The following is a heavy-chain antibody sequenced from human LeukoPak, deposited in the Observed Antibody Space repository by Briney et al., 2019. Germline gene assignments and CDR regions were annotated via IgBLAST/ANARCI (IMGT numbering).Heavy chain of an antibody. CDR3: ARSYDAFDI. J-gene: IGHJ3*02. CDR1: GGSIGSSSYY. V-gene: IGHV4-39*07. CDR2: IYYSGST. Sequence: SETLSLTCTVSGGSIGSSSYYWGWIRQPPGKGLEWIGIIYYSGSTYYNPSLKSRVTISVDTSKNQFSLKLSSVTAADTAVYYCARSYDAFDIWGQGTMVTVSS.